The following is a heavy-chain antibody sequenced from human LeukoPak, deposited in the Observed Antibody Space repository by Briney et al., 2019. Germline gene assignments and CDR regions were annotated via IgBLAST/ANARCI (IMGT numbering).Heavy chain of an antibody. D-gene: IGHD5-24*01. V-gene: IGHV3-48*01. CDR3: AREEKMEEGYYYYMDV. Sequence: GGSLRLSCAASGFTFSTSGMNWVRQAPGKGLEWVSYIISSSNTIYYADSVKGRFTISRDNSKNSLYLQMNSLKAEDTAFYYCAREEKMEEGYYYYMDVWGIGTTVTVSS. CDR2: IISSSNTI. J-gene: IGHJ6*03. CDR1: GFTFSTSG.